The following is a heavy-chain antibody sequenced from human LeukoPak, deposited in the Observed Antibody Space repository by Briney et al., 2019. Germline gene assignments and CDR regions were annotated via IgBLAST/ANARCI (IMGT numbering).Heavy chain of an antibody. CDR1: GGSFSGYY. J-gene: IGHJ4*02. CDR3: ARDRYYGSGSYYNPRRGYFDY. D-gene: IGHD3-10*01. V-gene: IGHV4-34*01. CDR2: INHSGST. Sequence: SDTLSLTCAVYGGSFSGYYWSWIRQPPGKGLEWIGEINHSGSTNYNPSLKSRVTLSVDTSKKQFSLKLSSVTAADTAVYYCARDRYYGSGSYYNPRRGYFDYWGQGTLVTVSS.